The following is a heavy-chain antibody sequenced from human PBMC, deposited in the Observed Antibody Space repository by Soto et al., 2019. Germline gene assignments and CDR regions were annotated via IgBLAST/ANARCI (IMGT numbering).Heavy chain of an antibody. V-gene: IGHV3-23*01. CDR2: ISSSGGST. J-gene: IGHJ5*02. Sequence: PGGSLRLSCAASGLSVSNYWMHWVRQAPGKGLEWVSGISSSGGSTHYADSVKGRFTISRDNSKNTLYLQMNSLRAEDTAVYYCAKFYGGNSAHTYTIDPWGQGTLVTVSS. CDR3: AKFYGGNSAHTYTIDP. D-gene: IGHD2-21*02. CDR1: GLSVSNYW.